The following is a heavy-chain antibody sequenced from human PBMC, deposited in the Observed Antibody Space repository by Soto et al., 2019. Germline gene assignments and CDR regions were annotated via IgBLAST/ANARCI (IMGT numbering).Heavy chain of an antibody. V-gene: IGHV3-64D*08. Sequence: GGSLRLSCSASGFTFSSYAMHWVRQAPGKGLEYVSAISSNGGSTYYADSVKGRFTISRDNSKNTLYLQMSSLRAEDTAVYYCVKDRRGRVATLPKTPDFDYWGQGTLVTVSS. CDR3: VKDRRGRVATLPKTPDFDY. D-gene: IGHD5-12*01. CDR2: ISSNGGST. J-gene: IGHJ4*02. CDR1: GFTFSSYA.